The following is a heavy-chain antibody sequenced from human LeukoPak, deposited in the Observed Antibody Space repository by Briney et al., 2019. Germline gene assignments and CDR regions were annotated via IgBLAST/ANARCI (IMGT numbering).Heavy chain of an antibody. CDR1: GYTFTSYG. Sequence: ASVKVSCKASGYTFTSYGISWVRQAPGQGLEWMGWISAYNGNTNYAQKLQGRVTMTTDTSTSTAYMELRSLKSGDTAVYYCARASVGGRGIVPAAQDYWGQGTLVIVS. V-gene: IGHV1-18*01. D-gene: IGHD2-2*01. CDR2: ISAYNGNT. CDR3: ARASVGGRGIVPAAQDY. J-gene: IGHJ4*02.